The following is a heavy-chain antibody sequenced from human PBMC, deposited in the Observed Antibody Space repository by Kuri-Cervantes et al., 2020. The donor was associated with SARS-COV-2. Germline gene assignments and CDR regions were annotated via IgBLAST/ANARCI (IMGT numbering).Heavy chain of an antibody. CDR1: GGSISSSSYY. V-gene: IGHV4-39*07. J-gene: IGHJ6*03. D-gene: IGHD6-19*01. CDR2: IYYSGST. Sequence: GSLRLSCTVSGGSISSSSYYWGWIRQPPGKGLEWIGSIYYSGSTYYNPSLKSRVTISVDTSKNQFSLKLSSVTAADTAVYYCARIAVAGLNYYYYYYMDVWGKGTTVTVSS. CDR3: ARIAVAGLNYYYYYYMDV.